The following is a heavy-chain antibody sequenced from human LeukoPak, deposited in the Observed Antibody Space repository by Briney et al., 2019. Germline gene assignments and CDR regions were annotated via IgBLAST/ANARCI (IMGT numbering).Heavy chain of an antibody. V-gene: IGHV3-9*01. CDR2: ISWNSGSI. CDR1: GFTFDDYA. CDR3: ARGYCSSTSCLTNDY. Sequence: GRSLRLSCAASGFTFDDYAMHWVRQAPGKGLEWVSGISWNSGSIGYADSVKGRFTISRDNAKNSLYLQMNSLRAEDTALYYCARGYCSSTSCLTNDYWGQGTLVTVSS. J-gene: IGHJ4*02. D-gene: IGHD2-2*01.